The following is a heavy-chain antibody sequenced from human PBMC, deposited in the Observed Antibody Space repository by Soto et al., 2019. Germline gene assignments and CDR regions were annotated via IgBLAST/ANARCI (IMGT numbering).Heavy chain of an antibody. V-gene: IGHV6-1*01. J-gene: IGHJ6*02. Sequence: SQILSLTCAISGDSVFSNSAAWNWIRQSPSRGLEWLGRTYYRSKWYNDYAGSVKSRIAINPDTSKNQFSRQLNAGSPEDTAVYYCARWPRVVVAATRYHGMNVWGQGTTVTISS. CDR1: GDSVFSNSAA. CDR2: TYYRSKWYN. CDR3: ARWPRVVVAATRYHGMNV. D-gene: IGHD2-15*01.